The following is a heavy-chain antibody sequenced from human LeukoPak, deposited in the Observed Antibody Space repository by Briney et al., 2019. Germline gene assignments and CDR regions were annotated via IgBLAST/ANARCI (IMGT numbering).Heavy chain of an antibody. CDR3: ASSSAVAGAT. Sequence: PGGSLRLSCAASGFTFNSYAMTWVRQAPGKGLEWVSTISGSGGSTYYADSVKGRFTISRDNSKNTVYLQMNSLRAEDTAVYYWASSSAVAGATWGQGTLVTVSS. CDR1: GFTFNSYA. J-gene: IGHJ5*02. D-gene: IGHD1-26*01. V-gene: IGHV3-23*01. CDR2: ISGSGGST.